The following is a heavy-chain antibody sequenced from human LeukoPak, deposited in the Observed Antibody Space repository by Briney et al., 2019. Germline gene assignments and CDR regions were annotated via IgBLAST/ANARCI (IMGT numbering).Heavy chain of an antibody. D-gene: IGHD3-22*01. V-gene: IGHV3-23*01. J-gene: IGHJ4*02. Sequence: VGSPRLSSAASVFTPSSFAMSTVRQAPGKGVGWVSAISGSGGSTYYADSVKGRFTISRDNSKNTLYLQMNSVRAEDTAVYYCAKDRGMIVVVTFDYWGQGTLVTVSS. CDR3: AKDRGMIVVVTFDY. CDR1: VFTPSSFA. CDR2: ISGSGGST.